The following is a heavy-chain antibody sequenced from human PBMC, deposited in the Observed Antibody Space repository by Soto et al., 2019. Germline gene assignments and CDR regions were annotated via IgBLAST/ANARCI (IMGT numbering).Heavy chain of an antibody. CDR3: ARSLGGGHWDY. D-gene: IGHD3-16*01. V-gene: IGHV3-48*02. Sequence: EVQLVESGGGVVQPGGSLRLSCAASGFTVINYDMVWVRQAPGKGLEWVSFITINAKTINYGDAVKGCFTISRDNAKNPVNLQMNSLRDEDTAVYYGARSLGGGHWDYWGPGTLVTVSS. CDR2: ITINAKTI. J-gene: IGHJ4*02. CDR1: GFTVINYD.